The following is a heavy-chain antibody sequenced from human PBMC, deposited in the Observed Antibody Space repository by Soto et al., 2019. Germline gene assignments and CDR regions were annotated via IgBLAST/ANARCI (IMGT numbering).Heavy chain of an antibody. D-gene: IGHD1-1*01. J-gene: IGHJ4*02. V-gene: IGHV1-18*01. Sequence: QVHLVQSGAEVKKPRASVKVSCKGSGYGFTTYGITWVRQAPGQGLEWMAWISAHNGNTNYAQKLQGRVTVTRDTSTSTAYMELRSLRSADTAVYYCARGRYGDYWGQGALVTVSS. CDR3: ARGRYGDY. CDR2: ISAHNGNT. CDR1: GYGFTTYG.